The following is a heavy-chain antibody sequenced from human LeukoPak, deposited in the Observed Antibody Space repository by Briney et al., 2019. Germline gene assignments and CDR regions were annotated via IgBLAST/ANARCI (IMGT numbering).Heavy chain of an antibody. Sequence: SQTLSLTCAISGDSVSSNSGAWNWIRQSPSRGLEWLGRTYYRSKWYNGYAVSVKSRITINPDTSKNQFSLHLNSVTPEDTAVYYCVGGPESLLHWGQGILVTVSS. CDR2: TYYRSKWYN. CDR1: GDSVSSNSGA. CDR3: VGGPESLLH. V-gene: IGHV6-1*01. J-gene: IGHJ4*02.